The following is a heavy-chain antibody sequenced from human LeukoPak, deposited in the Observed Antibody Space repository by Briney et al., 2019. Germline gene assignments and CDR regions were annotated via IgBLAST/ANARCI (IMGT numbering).Heavy chain of an antibody. CDR1: GFTFGKCW. D-gene: IGHD6-13*01. CDR2: IYSGGST. J-gene: IGHJ4*02. V-gene: IGHV3-53*01. CDR3: AKTRPLDSSSWSHGDY. Sequence: GGSLRLSCVASGFTFGKCWMSWVRQAPGKGLEWVSVIYSGGSTYYADSVKGRFTISRDNSKNTLYLQMNSLRAEDTAVYYCAKTRPLDSSSWSHGDYWGQGTLVTVSS.